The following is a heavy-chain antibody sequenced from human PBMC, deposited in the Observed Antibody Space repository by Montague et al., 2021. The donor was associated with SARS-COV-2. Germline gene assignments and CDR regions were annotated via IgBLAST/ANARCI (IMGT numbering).Heavy chain of an antibody. CDR1: GGSMSGYH. D-gene: IGHD2-15*01. J-gene: IGHJ4*01. CDR2: IFHNGVT. V-gene: IGHV4-4*07. Sequence: SETLSLTCSVSGGSMSGYHWSWIRQSAGKALEWIGCIFHNGVTTYNPSLKSRVTMSVDMSERQFSLQMTSVTAADTAVYYCARTEEYCYHPFDYWGHGNLVTVSS. CDR3: ARTEEYCYHPFDY.